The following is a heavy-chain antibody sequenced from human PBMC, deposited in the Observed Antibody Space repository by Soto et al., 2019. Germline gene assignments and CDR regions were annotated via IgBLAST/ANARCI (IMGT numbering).Heavy chain of an antibody. CDR1: GFTFSSYA. V-gene: IGHV3-30-3*01. CDR3: ARDLGCTSTRCRLNWFDP. CDR2: ISYGGGTK. J-gene: IGHJ5*02. D-gene: IGHD2-2*01. Sequence: ESGGSVVQPGRSLRLSCAASGFTFSSYAMHWVRQAPGEGLEWVALISYGGGTKYYADSVKGRFTISRDDSKNTLYLQMNNLRPEDTAAYFCARDLGCTSTRCRLNWFDPWGQGTLVTVSS.